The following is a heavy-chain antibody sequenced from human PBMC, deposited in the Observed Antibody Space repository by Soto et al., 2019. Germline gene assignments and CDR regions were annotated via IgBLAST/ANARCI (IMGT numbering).Heavy chain of an antibody. D-gene: IGHD6-13*01. CDR2: ISSSSSYT. CDR1: GFTFSDYY. CDR3: ARFWYSRERAAFDI. Sequence: PGGSLRLSCAASGFTFSDYYMSWIRQAPGKGLEWVSYISSSSSYTNYADSVKGRFTISRDNAKNSLYLQMNSLRAEDTAVYYCARFWYSRERAAFDIWGQGTMVTVSS. V-gene: IGHV3-11*03. J-gene: IGHJ3*02.